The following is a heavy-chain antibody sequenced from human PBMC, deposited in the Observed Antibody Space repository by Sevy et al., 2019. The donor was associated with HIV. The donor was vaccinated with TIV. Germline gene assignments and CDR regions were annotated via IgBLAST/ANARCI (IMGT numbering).Heavy chain of an antibody. CDR1: GFTLSSYG. J-gene: IGHJ3*01. Sequence: GGSLRLSCAASGFTLSSYGMHWVRQAPGKGLEWVAVIRYDGSNKYYADSVKGRFTISRDNSKDTLYLQMNSLRGDDTSLYYCAKGLGMVQGALLSDDVWDQGTMVTVSS. V-gene: IGHV3-30*02. CDR3: AKGLGMVQGALLSDDV. D-gene: IGHD3-10*01. CDR2: IRYDGSNK.